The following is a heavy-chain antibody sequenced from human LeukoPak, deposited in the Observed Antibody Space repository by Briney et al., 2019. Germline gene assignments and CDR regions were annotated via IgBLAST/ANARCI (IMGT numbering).Heavy chain of an antibody. CDR3: ARHTMYYYDSSGPDTYYYYGMDV. Sequence: ASVKVSCKASGGTFSSYAISWVRQAPGQGLEWMGGIIPIFGTANYAQKFQGRVTITADESTSTAYMELSSLRSEDTAVYYCARHTMYYYDSSGPDTYYYYGMDVWGQGTTVTVSS. CDR2: IIPIFGTA. CDR1: GGTFSSYA. V-gene: IGHV1-69*13. D-gene: IGHD3-22*01. J-gene: IGHJ6*02.